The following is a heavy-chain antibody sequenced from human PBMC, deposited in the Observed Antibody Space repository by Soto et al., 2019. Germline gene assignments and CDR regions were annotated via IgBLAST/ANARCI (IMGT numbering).Heavy chain of an antibody. V-gene: IGHV3-30-3*01. CDR2: ISYDGSNK. D-gene: IGHD3-3*01. Sequence: GGSLRPSFAASGFTVSGYAMHWVRQAPGKGPEWVHVISYDGSNKYYADSVKGRFTISRDNSKNKLYLQTNSLRAEATAVYSCERDFVTRFLEWLSSYYYGMDVWGQGT. J-gene: IGHJ6*02. CDR3: ERDFVTRFLEWLSSYYYGMDV. CDR1: GFTVSGYA.